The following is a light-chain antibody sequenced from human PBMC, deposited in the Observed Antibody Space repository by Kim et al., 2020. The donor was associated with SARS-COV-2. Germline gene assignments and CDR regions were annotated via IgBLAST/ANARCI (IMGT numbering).Light chain of an antibody. CDR3: QQRGS. CDR2: EAS. CDR1: QGVSNY. V-gene: IGKV3-11*01. Sequence: TWSRSLGDMATLSYRASQGVSNYLAWYQQKPGQAPRLLIYEASKRAAGIPARFSGSGSGTDFTLTISRLEPGDSAVYFCQQRGSFGQGTRLEIK. J-gene: IGKJ5*01.